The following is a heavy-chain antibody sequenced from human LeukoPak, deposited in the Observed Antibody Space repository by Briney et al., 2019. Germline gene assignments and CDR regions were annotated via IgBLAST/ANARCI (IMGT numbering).Heavy chain of an antibody. D-gene: IGHD2-2*01. J-gene: IGHJ4*02. CDR2: INSDGSST. Sequence: QAGGSLRLSCAASGFTFSSYWMHWVRQAPGKGLVWVSRINSDGSSTSYADSVKGRFTISRDNAKNTLYLQMNSLRAEDMAVYYCARLVYCSSTSCLDSDYWGQGTLVTVSS. V-gene: IGHV3-74*01. CDR3: ARLVYCSSTSCLDSDY. CDR1: GFTFSSYW.